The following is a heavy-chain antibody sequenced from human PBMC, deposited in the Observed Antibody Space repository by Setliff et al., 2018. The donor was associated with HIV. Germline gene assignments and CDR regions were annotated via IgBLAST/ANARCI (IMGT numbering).Heavy chain of an antibody. J-gene: IGHJ4*02. CDR3: AKAIYGVVMDCFDS. D-gene: IGHD3-3*01. Sequence: SLRLSCVASGFGFPNYAMGWVRQAPGKGLEWVSSVSVSGGSTYYAEAVKGRFTISRENSKNTVFLEMSSLRAEDTAVYFCAKAIYGVVMDCFDSWGRGTLVTVSS. CDR1: GFGFPNYA. V-gene: IGHV3-23*01. CDR2: VSVSGGST.